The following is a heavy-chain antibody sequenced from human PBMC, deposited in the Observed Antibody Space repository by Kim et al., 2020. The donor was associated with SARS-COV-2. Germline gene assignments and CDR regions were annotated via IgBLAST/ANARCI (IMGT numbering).Heavy chain of an antibody. Sequence: QKFQGRVTITADESTSTAYMELSSLRSEDTAVYYCAREGYSGYDSFDFGYWGQGALVTVSS. D-gene: IGHD5-12*01. J-gene: IGHJ4*02. V-gene: IGHV1-69*01. CDR3: AREGYSGYDSFDFGY.